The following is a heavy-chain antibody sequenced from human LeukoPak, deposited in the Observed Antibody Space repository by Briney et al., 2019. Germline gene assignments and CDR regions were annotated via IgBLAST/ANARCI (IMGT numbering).Heavy chain of an antibody. CDR2: MNPNSGNT. CDR3: ARAPYDFWSGYRFRARTRFDP. V-gene: IGHV1-8*01. CDR1: GYTFTSYD. D-gene: IGHD3-3*01. Sequence: ASVKVSCKASGYTFTSYDINWVRQATGQGLEWMGWMNPNSGNTDYAQKFQGRVTMTRNTSISTAYMELSSLRSEDTAVYYCARAPYDFWSGYRFRARTRFDPWGQGTLVTVSS. J-gene: IGHJ5*02.